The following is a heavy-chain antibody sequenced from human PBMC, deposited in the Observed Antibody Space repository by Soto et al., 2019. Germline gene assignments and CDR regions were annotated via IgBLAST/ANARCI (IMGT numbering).Heavy chain of an antibody. CDR2: ISYDGSNK. Sequence: QVQLVESGGGVVQPGRSLRLSCAASGFTFSSYGMHWVRQAPGKGLEWVAVISYDGSNKYYADSVKSRFTISRDNSKNTLYLEMKSMRAEDTAVYYCAKWHSSGYGYFDYWGQGTLVTVSS. J-gene: IGHJ4*02. V-gene: IGHV3-30*18. D-gene: IGHD3-22*01. CDR3: AKWHSSGYGYFDY. CDR1: GFTFSSYG.